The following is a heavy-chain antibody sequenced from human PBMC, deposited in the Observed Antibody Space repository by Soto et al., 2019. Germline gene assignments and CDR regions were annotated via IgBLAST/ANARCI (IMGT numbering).Heavy chain of an antibody. V-gene: IGHV1-69*13. J-gene: IGHJ6*02. CDR2: SIPIFGTA. CDR1: GGTFNNYP. CDR3: ATQAYGDYYYYYGMDV. Sequence: SVKVSCKASGGTFNNYPITWVRQAPGQGLEWMGGSIPIFGTANYAQKFQGRVTISVDESTSTAYMELSSLRSEDTAVYYCATQAYGDYYYYYGMDVWGQGTTVTVSS. D-gene: IGHD4-17*01.